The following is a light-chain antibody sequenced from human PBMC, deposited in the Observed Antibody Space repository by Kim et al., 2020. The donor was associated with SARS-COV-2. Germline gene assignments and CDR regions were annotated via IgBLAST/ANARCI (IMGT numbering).Light chain of an antibody. CDR2: QDR. Sequence: SYELTQPPSVAVSPGQTATITCSGGNLGSKYASWYQQQPGQTPVLVIYQDRRRPSGIPERFSGSTSGDTATLTISGTQAMDEADYYCQAWDSSTVVFGGGTKVTVL. CDR1: NLGSKY. V-gene: IGLV3-1*01. CDR3: QAWDSSTVV. J-gene: IGLJ2*01.